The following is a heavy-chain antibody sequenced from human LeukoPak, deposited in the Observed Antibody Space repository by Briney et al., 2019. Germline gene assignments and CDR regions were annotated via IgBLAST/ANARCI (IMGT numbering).Heavy chain of an antibody. D-gene: IGHD3-10*01. CDR2: ISSRSSYI. Sequence: GGSLRLSCAASGFTFSTYTMNWVRQAPGKGLEWVSSISSRSSYIYYADSVKGRFTISRDNAKNSLYLQMNSLRAEDTAVYYCARAGFTFSDYFGSFFDYWGQGTLVTVSS. CDR3: ARAGFTFSDYFGSFFDY. V-gene: IGHV3-21*01. CDR1: GFTFSTYT. J-gene: IGHJ4*02.